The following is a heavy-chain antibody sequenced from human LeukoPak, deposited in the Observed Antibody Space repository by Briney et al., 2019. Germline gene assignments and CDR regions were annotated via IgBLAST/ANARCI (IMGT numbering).Heavy chain of an antibody. J-gene: IGHJ3*02. CDR2: IIGTSEM. Sequence: GGSLRLSCAASGFRFSSYTMNWVRLALGRGLEWVSSIIGTSEMHYADSVKGRFTVPRDNDKNSLFLQLYSLSVEDTAVYYCTRAIIVALGTGPFDIWGQGTVVTVSS. D-gene: IGHD6-13*01. CDR1: GFRFSSYT. V-gene: IGHV3-21*06. CDR3: TRAIIVALGTGPFDI.